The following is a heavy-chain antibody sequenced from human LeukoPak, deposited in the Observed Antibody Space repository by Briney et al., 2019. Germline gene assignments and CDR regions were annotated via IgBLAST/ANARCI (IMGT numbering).Heavy chain of an antibody. CDR2: ISTSGST. CDR1: GFSMTSYY. V-gene: IGHV4-4*09. J-gene: IGHJ4*02. CDR3: ARQNYDYPDY. D-gene: IGHD3-16*01. Sequence: SETLSLTCAASGFSMTSYYWSWIRQPPGKGLEWIGYISTSGSTNYNPSLKSRVTMSVDTSKNYFSLKLNSVTAADTAFYYCARQNYDYPDYWGQGTLVTVSS.